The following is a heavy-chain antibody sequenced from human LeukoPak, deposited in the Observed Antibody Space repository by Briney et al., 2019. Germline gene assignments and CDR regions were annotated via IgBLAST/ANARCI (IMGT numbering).Heavy chain of an antibody. Sequence: GGSLRLSCAASGFTFSSYAMSWVRQAPGKGLEWVSAISGSGGRTCYAYSGKGRFTNSRDNSKNTLYLQMNRLRAEDTAVYYCAKGNYDFWCGYYTPDIGEFDYWGQGTLVTVSS. J-gene: IGHJ4*02. D-gene: IGHD3-3*01. V-gene: IGHV3-23*01. CDR2: ISGSGGRT. CDR1: GFTFSSYA. CDR3: AKGNYDFWCGYYTPDIGEFDY.